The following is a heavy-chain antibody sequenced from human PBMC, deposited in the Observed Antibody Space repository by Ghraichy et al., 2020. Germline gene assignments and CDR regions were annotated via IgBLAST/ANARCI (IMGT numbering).Heavy chain of an antibody. CDR1: GFTFDNYA. D-gene: IGHD5/OR15-5a*01. CDR3: AKVLNTVRSTIPEFDY. Sequence: GESLNISCAASGFTFDNYAMSWVRQAPGKGLEWVSAISGSADRTYYADSLKGRFTISRDNSKNTLYLQMNSLRVEDMAVYYCAKVLNTVRSTIPEFDYWGQGTLVTVSS. J-gene: IGHJ4*02. CDR2: ISGSADRT. V-gene: IGHV3-23*01.